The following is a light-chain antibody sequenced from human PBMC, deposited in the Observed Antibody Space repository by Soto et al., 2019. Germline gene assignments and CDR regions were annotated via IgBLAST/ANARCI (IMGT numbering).Light chain of an antibody. CDR2: GAS. V-gene: IGKV3-20*01. Sequence: EIVLTQSPGTLSLSPGERATLSCRASQSVSSSYLAWHQQKPGQAPRLLIYGASSRATGIPDRFSGSGSGTDFTLTISRLEPEDFAVYYCQQYGNSPAFGGGTKVEIK. CDR3: QQYGNSPA. J-gene: IGKJ4*01. CDR1: QSVSSSY.